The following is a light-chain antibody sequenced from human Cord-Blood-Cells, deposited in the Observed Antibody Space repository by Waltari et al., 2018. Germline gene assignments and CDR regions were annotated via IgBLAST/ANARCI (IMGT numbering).Light chain of an antibody. Sequence: EIVMTQSPATLSVSPGERATLSCRASQSVSSNLAWYQQKPGQAPRPLIYGASTRATGIPARFSGSGSGTEFTLTISSLQSEDFAVYYCQQYNNWPLTDQGRRTFGQGTKVEIK. V-gene: IGKV3-15*01. CDR2: GAS. CDR3: QQYNNWPLTDQGRRT. CDR1: QSVSSN. J-gene: IGKJ1*01.